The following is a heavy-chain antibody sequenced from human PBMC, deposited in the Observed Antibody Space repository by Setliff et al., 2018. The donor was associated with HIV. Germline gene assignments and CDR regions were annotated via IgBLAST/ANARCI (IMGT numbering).Heavy chain of an antibody. D-gene: IGHD6-19*01. J-gene: IGHJ4*02. CDR1: GFTFSNAW. Sequence: RGSLRLSCAASGFTFSNAWMSWVRQAPGKGLEWVGRIKSKSDDGTTDYAAPVKGRFTISRDDSKNTLYLQMKSLKTEDTAVYYCTTEVFRQWLVGDYWGQGTLVTVSS. CDR3: TTEVFRQWLVGDY. V-gene: IGHV3-15*01. CDR2: IKSKSDDGTT.